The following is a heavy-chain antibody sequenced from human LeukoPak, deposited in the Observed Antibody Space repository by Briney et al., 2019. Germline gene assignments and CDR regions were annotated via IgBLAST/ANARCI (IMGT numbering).Heavy chain of an antibody. CDR3: ARGIVLMVYDDYYYYMDV. CDR2: MNPNSGNT. J-gene: IGHJ6*03. Sequence: ASVKVSCKASAYTFTSYDINWVRQATGQGLEWMGWMNPNSGNTGYAQKFQGRVTMTRNTSISTAYMELSSLRSEDTAVYYCARGIVLMVYDDYYYYMDVWGKGTTVTVSS. CDR1: AYTFTSYD. D-gene: IGHD2-8*01. V-gene: IGHV1-8*01.